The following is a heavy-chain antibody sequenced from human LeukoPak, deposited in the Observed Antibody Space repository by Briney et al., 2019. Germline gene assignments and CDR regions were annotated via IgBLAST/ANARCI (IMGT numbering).Heavy chain of an antibody. CDR2: TSYRSTWYN. V-gene: IGHV6-1*01. D-gene: IGHD2-8*02. CDR3: ARTWWGMPTA. J-gene: IGHJ5*02. CDR1: GDSVSSNSVS. Sequence: SQTLSLTCAISGDSVSSNSVSWNWFRQSPSRGLEWLGRTSYRSTWYNEYAVSVKSRISINPDTSENQFSLQMNSVTPEDTAVYYCARTWWGMPTAWGQGTLVTVSS.